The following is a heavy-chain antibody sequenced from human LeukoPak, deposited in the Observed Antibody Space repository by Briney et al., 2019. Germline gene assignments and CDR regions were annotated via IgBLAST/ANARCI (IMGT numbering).Heavy chain of an antibody. D-gene: IGHD4-17*01. V-gene: IGHV4-39*01. CDR1: GGSIIGSTYY. J-gene: IGHJ4*02. Sequence: SETLSLTCTVSGGSIIGSTYYWGWIRQPPGKGLEWIGGAFYSGDTYYKSSLKSRVTISVDTSKNQFSLKLGSVTAADTAVYYFGRLRGAMTTGTLNFDSWGQGTLVTVSS. CDR3: GRLRGAMTTGTLNFDS. CDR2: AFYSGDT.